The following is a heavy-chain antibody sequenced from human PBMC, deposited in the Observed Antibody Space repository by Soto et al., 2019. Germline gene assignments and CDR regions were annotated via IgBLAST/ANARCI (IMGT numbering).Heavy chain of an antibody. D-gene: IGHD2-21*02. J-gene: IGHJ3*01. CDR1: GFTFTYYW. CDR2: IHSDGSTT. V-gene: IGHV3-74*01. Sequence: GGSLRLSCAASGFTFTYYWMHWVRQAPGQGLVWVSHIHSDGSTTTYADSVKGRFTISRDNAKNTLYLQMNSLRAEDTAVYYCVRGDKGGFDLWGQGTTVTVSS. CDR3: VRGDKGGFDL.